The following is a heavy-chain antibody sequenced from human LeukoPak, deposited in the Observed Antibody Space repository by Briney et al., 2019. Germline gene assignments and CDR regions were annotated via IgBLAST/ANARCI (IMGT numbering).Heavy chain of an antibody. CDR2: VFYSGGT. CDR3: ARLYAGAYTRLDP. Sequence: PSQTLSLTCAVCGGSISSGGYSWSWIRQPPGKGLEYIGDVFYSGGTNYNSSLKSRLTISVDTSRNQFSLKLTSVTAADTAVYYCARLYAGAYTRLDPWGQGTLVAVSS. CDR1: GGSISSGGYS. D-gene: IGHD3-16*01. V-gene: IGHV4-30-4*07. J-gene: IGHJ5*02.